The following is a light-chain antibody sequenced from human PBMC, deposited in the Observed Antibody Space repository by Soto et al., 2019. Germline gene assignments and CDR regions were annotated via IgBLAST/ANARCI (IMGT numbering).Light chain of an antibody. CDR2: GAS. CDR3: QQYGDSPWT. CDR1: QNLGNNF. J-gene: IGKJ1*01. V-gene: IGKV3-20*01. Sequence: EVVLTQSPGTLSLSPGERATLSCRASQNLGNNFLAWYQQTSGQAPRLLIFGASSRAAGISDRFSGSGSGTDFTLTITNLRPEDVAVYFCQQYGDSPWTFGQGTRVEIK.